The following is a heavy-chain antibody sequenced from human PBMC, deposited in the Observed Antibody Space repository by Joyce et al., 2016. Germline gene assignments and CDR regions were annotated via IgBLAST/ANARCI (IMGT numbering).Heavy chain of an antibody. J-gene: IGHJ5*02. CDR2: VHYSGRT. Sequence: QLQLRESGPGLIKPSETLSLICTVSGGSISSGTHYWDWLRQSPEKGLEWIGNVHYSGRTKYNPSLKSRVTMSVDRSRNLFSLKLNSVTASDTAIYYCARHQERLNRFDPWGPGSLVTVSS. CDR3: ARHQERLNRFDP. CDR1: GGSISSGTHY. V-gene: IGHV4-39*01.